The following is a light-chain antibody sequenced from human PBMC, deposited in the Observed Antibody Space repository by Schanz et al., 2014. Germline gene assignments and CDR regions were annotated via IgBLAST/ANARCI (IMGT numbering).Light chain of an antibody. CDR3: QQYNNWPMYT. CDR1: QSVSSSY. J-gene: IGKJ2*01. Sequence: EILMTQSPATLSLSPGERATLSCRASQSVSSSYLAWYQQKPGQAPRLLIYGASSRATGIPDRFSGSGSGTDFTLTISSLQSEDFAVYYCQQYNNWPMYTFGQGTKLEIK. V-gene: IGKV3D-15*01. CDR2: GAS.